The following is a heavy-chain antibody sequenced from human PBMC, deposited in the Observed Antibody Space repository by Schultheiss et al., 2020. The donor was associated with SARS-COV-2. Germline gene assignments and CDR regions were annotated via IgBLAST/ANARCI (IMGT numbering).Heavy chain of an antibody. D-gene: IGHD3-16*01. CDR2: IYYSGST. Sequence: SQTLSLTCTVSGGSISSSSYYWGWIRQPPGKGLEWIGYIYYSGSTNYNPSLKSRVTISVDTSKNQFSLKLSSVTAADTAVYYCARDRGGIGYWGQGTLVTVSS. V-gene: IGHV4-61*01. CDR1: GGSISSSSYY. CDR3: ARDRGGIGY. J-gene: IGHJ4*02.